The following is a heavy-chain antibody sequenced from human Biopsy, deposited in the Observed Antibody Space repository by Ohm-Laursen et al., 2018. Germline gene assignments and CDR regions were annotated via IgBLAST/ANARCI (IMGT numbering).Heavy chain of an antibody. V-gene: IGHV1-2*02. CDR3: ARGGLNYWYFDL. CDR2: INPNSGGT. D-gene: IGHD1-26*01. Sequence: ASVKVSCKASGYTFTDSYMHWVRQAPGQGLEWMGWINPNSGGTNYAQKFQGRVTMTRDTSMSTAYMELNRLRSDDSAVYYCARGGLNYWYFDLWGRGTLVTVSS. CDR1: GYTFTDSY. J-gene: IGHJ2*01.